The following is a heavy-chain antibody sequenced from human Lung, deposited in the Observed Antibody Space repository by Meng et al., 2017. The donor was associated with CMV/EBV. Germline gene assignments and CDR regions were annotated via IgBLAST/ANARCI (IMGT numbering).Heavy chain of an antibody. J-gene: IGHJ4*02. Sequence: GSLRLSCTVSGGSISSTYYYWGWIRQPPGRGLEWIGSLYYSGSTYYNPSLKSRVTVSVDTSKNQFSLKLTSVTAADTAIYYCARHHTYYFASGPNYYFDYWGQGTXVTVSS. CDR2: LYYSGST. D-gene: IGHD3-10*01. CDR3: ARHHTYYFASGPNYYFDY. CDR1: GGSISSTYYY. V-gene: IGHV4-39*01.